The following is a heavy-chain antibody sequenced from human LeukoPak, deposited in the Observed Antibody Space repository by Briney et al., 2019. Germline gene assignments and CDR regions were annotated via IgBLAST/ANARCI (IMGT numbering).Heavy chain of an antibody. CDR1: GGSISSGDYY. V-gene: IGHV4-30-4*01. CDR3: ARSIVGATLFDY. J-gene: IGHJ4*02. D-gene: IGHD1-26*01. CDR2: IYYSGST. Sequence: SETLSLTCTVSGGSISSGDYYWSWIRQPPGQGLEWIGYIYYSGSTYYNPSLKSRVTISVDTSKNQFSLKLISVTAADTAVYYCARSIVGATLFDYWGQGTLVTVSS.